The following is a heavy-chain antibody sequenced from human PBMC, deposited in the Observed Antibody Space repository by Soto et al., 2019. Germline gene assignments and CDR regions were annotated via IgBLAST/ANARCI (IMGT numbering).Heavy chain of an antibody. CDR3: ATGYSSSWGAY. Sequence: SETLSLTCTVPGGSISSSSYYWGWIRQPPGKGLEWIGSISYSVSTYYNPSLKSRVTISVDTSKDPFSLKLSSVTAADTAVYYCATGYSSSWGAYGGQGALVTVSS. CDR1: GGSISSSSYY. CDR2: ISYSVST. D-gene: IGHD6-13*01. J-gene: IGHJ4*02. V-gene: IGHV4-39*07.